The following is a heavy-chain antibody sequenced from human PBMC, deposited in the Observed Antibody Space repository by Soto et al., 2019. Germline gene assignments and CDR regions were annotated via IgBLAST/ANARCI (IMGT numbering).Heavy chain of an antibody. V-gene: IGHV1-69*06. Sequence: QVQLVQSGAEVKKPGSSVKVSCKASGGTFSSYAISWVRQAPGQGLEWMGGIIPIFGTANYAQKFQGRVTITADKSTSTAYMELSSLRSEDTAVYYCARDSPSGIVATIRGGFYYYGMDVWGQGTTVTVSS. CDR1: GGTFSSYA. CDR3: ARDSPSGIVATIRGGFYYYGMDV. CDR2: IIPIFGTA. J-gene: IGHJ6*02. D-gene: IGHD5-12*01.